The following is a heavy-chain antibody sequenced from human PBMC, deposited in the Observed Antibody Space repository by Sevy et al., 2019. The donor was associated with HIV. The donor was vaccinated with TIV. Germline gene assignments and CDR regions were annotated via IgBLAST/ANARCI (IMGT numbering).Heavy chain of an antibody. D-gene: IGHD3-22*01. CDR3: AKGPRVVVIPPFDY. V-gene: IGHV3-23*01. CDR1: GFAFSSYA. CDR2: ISGSGAST. J-gene: IGHJ4*02. Sequence: GGSLRLSCAASGFAFSSYAMSWVRQAPGKGLEWVSAISGSGASTYYADSVKGRFTISRDNSKNTLYLQMNSLRAEDTALYYCAKGPRVVVIPPFDYWGQGTLVTVSS.